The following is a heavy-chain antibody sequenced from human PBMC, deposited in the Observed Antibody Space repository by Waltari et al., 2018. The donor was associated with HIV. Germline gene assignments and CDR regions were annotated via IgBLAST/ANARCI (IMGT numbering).Heavy chain of an antibody. CDR3: ARSGVVQAAFDI. Sequence: QMQLVQSGAEVTKTGSSVQVSCKASGYTFTYRYLHWVRQAPGQALEWMGWITPFNGNTNYAQKFQDRVTITRDRSMSTAYMELSSLRSEDTAMYYCARSGVVQAAFDIWGQGTMVTVSS. V-gene: IGHV1-45*02. CDR2: ITPFNGNT. CDR1: GYTFTYRY. D-gene: IGHD3-10*01. J-gene: IGHJ3*02.